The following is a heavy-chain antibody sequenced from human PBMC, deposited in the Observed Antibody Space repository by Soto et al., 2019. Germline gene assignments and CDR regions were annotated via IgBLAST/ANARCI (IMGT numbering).Heavy chain of an antibody. CDR1: GFTFNIYS. D-gene: IGHD3-22*01. CDR2: TSSRSSNI. CDR3: ARDTKMLAPLIYMDH. V-gene: IGHV3-21*01. Sequence: PGGSLRLSCAASGFTFNIYSMNWVRQAPGKGLEWVSSTSSRSSNIDYADSVKGRFTISRDNANNSLYLQMNNLSADDTAVYYCARDTKMLAPLIYMDHWGRGTLVTVSS. J-gene: IGHJ4*02.